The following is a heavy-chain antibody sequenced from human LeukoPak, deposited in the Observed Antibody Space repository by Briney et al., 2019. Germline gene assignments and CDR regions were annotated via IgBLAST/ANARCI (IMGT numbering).Heavy chain of an antibody. J-gene: IGHJ4*02. Sequence: GGSLRLSCAASGFTFSSYGMHWVRQAPGKGLEWVAVIWYDGSNKYYADSVKGRFTISRDNSKNTLYLQMNSLRAEDTAVYYCARAHIVANYSDYWGQETLYTVSS. CDR1: GFTFSSYG. D-gene: IGHD5-12*01. CDR3: ARAHIVANYSDY. CDR2: IWYDGSNK. V-gene: IGHV3-33*01.